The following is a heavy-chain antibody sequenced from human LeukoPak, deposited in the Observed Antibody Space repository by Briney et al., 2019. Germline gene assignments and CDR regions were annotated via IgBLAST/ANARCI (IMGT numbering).Heavy chain of an antibody. CDR3: ATSRVFDY. J-gene: IGHJ4*02. CDR2: INGPSDNI. V-gene: IGHV3-21*01. CDR1: GFIFSRDW. Sequence: PGGSLRLSCAASGFIFSRDWMSWVRQAPGKGLEWVAFINGPSDNIRYADSVEGRFTISRDNVKNSLYLQMHSLRIEDTAVYYCATSRVFDYWGQGALVTVSS.